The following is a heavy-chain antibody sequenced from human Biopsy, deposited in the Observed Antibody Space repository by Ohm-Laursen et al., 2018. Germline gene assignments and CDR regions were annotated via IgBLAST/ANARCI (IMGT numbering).Heavy chain of an antibody. Sequence: SETLSLTCSVSGYSMSTYYWSWIRQPPGKGLEWTGYIYYSGSTNYNPSLKSRVTISVDMSKNQFSLKLTSVAAADTAVYYCARHRGGMPSSGNWFDHWGQGTLVTVSS. J-gene: IGHJ5*02. CDR1: GYSMSTYY. V-gene: IGHV4-59*08. CDR2: IYYSGST. D-gene: IGHD2-2*01. CDR3: ARHRGGMPSSGNWFDH.